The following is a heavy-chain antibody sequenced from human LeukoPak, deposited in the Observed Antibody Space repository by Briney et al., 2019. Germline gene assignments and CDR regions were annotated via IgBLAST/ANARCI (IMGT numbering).Heavy chain of an antibody. D-gene: IGHD6-13*01. CDR1: GFTFSSYS. CDR3: ARGSAYSSSWYYFDY. CDR2: IYYSGST. V-gene: IGHV4-39*07. J-gene: IGHJ4*02. Sequence: GSLRLSCAASGFTFSSYSMNWVRQPPGKGLEWIGSIYYSGSTYYNPSLKSRVTISLDTSKNQFSLKLSSVTAADTAVYYCARGSAYSSSWYYFDYWGQGTLVTVSS.